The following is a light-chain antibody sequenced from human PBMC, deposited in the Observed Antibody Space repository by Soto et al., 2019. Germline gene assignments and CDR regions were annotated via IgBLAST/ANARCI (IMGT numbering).Light chain of an antibody. CDR3: CSYTTSNTRQIV. J-gene: IGLJ1*01. CDR2: DVS. V-gene: IGLV2-14*01. CDR1: SSEVGGYNY. Sequence: QSVLTQPASVSGSPVQAITIACTGTSSEVGGYNYVSWYQQHPGKAPKFMIYDVSNRTSGVSNRFSGSKSGNTASLTISGLRAEYEADYYCCSYTTSNTRQIVFGTGTKLTVL.